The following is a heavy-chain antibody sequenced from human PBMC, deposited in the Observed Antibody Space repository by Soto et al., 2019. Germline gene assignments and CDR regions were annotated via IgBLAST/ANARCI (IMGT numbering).Heavy chain of an antibody. D-gene: IGHD6-6*01. CDR1: GFTFSSYA. J-gene: IGHJ4*02. V-gene: IGHV3-23*01. CDR3: APPPSIAAHYYFDY. CDR2: ISGSGGST. Sequence: EVQLLESGGGLGQPGGSLRLSCAASGFTFSSYAMSWVRQAPGKGREWVSAISGSGGSTYYADSVKGRFTISRDNSKNTLYLQMNSLRAEDTAVYYCAPPPSIAAHYYFDYWGQGTLVTVSS.